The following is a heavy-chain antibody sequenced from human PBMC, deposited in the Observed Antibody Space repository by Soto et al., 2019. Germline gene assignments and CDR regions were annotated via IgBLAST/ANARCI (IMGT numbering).Heavy chain of an antibody. CDR1: GGSISGYY. CDR3: AGQYYFGSGSYYTRPFDF. Sequence: PSETLSLTCTVSGGSISGYYWHWIRQPPGKGLEWIGSIYYSGNTYYNPSLKSRVTISVDTAKNQFSLKLSSVTAADTAVYYCAGQYYFGSGSYYTRPFDFWGQGILVTVSS. J-gene: IGHJ4*02. D-gene: IGHD3-10*01. V-gene: IGHV4-59*05. CDR2: IYYSGNT.